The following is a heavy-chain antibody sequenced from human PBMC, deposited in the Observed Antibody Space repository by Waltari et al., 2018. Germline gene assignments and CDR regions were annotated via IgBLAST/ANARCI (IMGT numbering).Heavy chain of an antibody. J-gene: IGHJ6*02. CDR2: INHAPNR. Sequence: QVHLQQWGAGALQPLDTLSLTCAVFGGPLRGYYGGWIRQPPGKGLEWIGEINHAPNRTYNPTLKSRVTMSVDTSKNQFSLKLSSVTAADTGIYYCARLEDCTGPGGNCYSGDVFALDVWGQGTMVTVSS. CDR3: ARLEDCTGPGGNCYSGDVFALDV. D-gene: IGHD2-8*02. CDR1: GGPLRGYY. V-gene: IGHV4-34*01.